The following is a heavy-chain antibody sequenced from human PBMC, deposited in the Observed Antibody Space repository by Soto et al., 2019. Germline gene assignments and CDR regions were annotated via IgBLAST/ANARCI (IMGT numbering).Heavy chain of an antibody. CDR1: GYTFTSYG. CDR3: ARVVGALGHWFAP. V-gene: IGHV1-18*01. CDR2: ISAYNGNT. J-gene: IGHJ5*02. Sequence: QVQLVQSGAEVKKPGASVKVSCKASGYTFTSYGISWVRQAPGQGLEWMGRISAYNGNTNYAQKLQGRATITTDTSTSPAYMELRRLRSDDTAVYYCARVVGALGHWFAPWGQGTLVTVSS. D-gene: IGHD2-15*01.